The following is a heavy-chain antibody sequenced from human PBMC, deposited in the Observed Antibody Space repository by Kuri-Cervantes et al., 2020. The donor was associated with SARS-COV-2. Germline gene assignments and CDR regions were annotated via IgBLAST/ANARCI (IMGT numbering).Heavy chain of an antibody. J-gene: IGHJ6*02. CDR1: GVSISSRSYY. Sequence: ESLKISCSVSGVSISSRSYYWGWSRQPPGKGLEWIWSIYYGGRTNYNPTLKSLVTISVDTYTNQFFLNLTSVTAADTAVYYWERGRDKRYSSVSYYYYGIDVWGQGTTVTVSS. CDR3: ERGRDKRYSSVSYYYYGIDV. CDR2: IYYGGRT. D-gene: IGHD6-19*01. V-gene: IGHV4-39*01.